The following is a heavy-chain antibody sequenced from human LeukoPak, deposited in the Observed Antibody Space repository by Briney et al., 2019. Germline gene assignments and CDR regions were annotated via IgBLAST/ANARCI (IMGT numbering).Heavy chain of an antibody. CDR1: GFTFSTYA. Sequence: GGSLRLSCAASGFTFSTYAMGWVRQAPGKGLEWVSSIKGGGGDPFYADSVKGRFTISRDNSKNTLFLQLHSLRAEDSAVYYCAKGGHDFYPFYRWGQGTLVTVSA. D-gene: IGHD2-21*02. CDR3: AKGGHDFYPFYR. CDR2: IKGGGGDP. V-gene: IGHV3-23*01. J-gene: IGHJ4*02.